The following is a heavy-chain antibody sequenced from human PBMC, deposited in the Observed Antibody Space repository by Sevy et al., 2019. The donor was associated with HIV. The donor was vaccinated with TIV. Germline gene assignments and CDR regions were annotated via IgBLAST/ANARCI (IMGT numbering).Heavy chain of an antibody. J-gene: IGHJ4*02. D-gene: IGHD1-26*01. CDR1: GFTFSSYS. V-gene: IGHV3-48*02. CDR3: ARDDYSGSYDGGLDY. CDR2: ISSSSSTI. Sequence: GGSLRLSYAASGFTFSSYSMNWVRQAPGKGLEWVSYISSSSSTIYYADSVKGRFTISRDNAKNSLYLQMNSLRDEDTAVYYCARDDYSGSYDGGLDYWGQGTLVTVSS.